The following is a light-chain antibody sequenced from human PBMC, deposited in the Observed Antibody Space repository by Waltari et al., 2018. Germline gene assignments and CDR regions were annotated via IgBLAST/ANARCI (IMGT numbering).Light chain of an antibody. CDR3: NSYTGSSSWV. CDR1: ASAVAFYNY. Sequence: QSALTQPASVSGSPGQSITIPCTGTASAVAFYNYVSWYQQHPGKAPKVIIYDVSERPSGVSNRFSGSKSGNTAYLTISGLQAEDEADYYCNSYTGSSSWVFGGGTKLTV. J-gene: IGLJ3*02. V-gene: IGLV2-14*03. CDR2: DVS.